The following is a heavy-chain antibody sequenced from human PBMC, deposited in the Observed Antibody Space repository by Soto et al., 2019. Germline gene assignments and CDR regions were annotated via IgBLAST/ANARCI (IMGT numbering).Heavy chain of an antibody. D-gene: IGHD2-15*01. CDR1: GYTFTGYY. CDR3: AILGGERGYCSGGSCPFDY. J-gene: IGHJ4*02. Sequence: QVQLVQSGAEVKKPGASVKVSCKASGYTFTGYYMHWVRQAPGQGLEWMGWINTNSGGTNYAQKFQGWVTMTRDTSISTAYMELSRLRSDDTAVYYCAILGGERGYCSGGSCPFDYCGQGSLVTVSS. V-gene: IGHV1-2*04. CDR2: INTNSGGT.